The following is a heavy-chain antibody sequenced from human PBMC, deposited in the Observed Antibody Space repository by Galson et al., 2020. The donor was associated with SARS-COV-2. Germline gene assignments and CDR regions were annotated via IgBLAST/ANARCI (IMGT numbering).Heavy chain of an antibody. Sequence: GGSLRLSCAASGFTFSNAWMSWVRQAPGKGLEWVGRIKSKTDGGTTDYAAPVKGRFTISRDDSKNTLYLQMNSLKTEDTAVYYCTTAPLPAAMRLRDYYYYYYMDVWGKGTTVTISS. D-gene: IGHD2-2*01. CDR2: IKSKTDGGTT. CDR1: GFTFSNAW. V-gene: IGHV3-15*01. CDR3: TTAPLPAAMRLRDYYYYYYMDV. J-gene: IGHJ6*03.